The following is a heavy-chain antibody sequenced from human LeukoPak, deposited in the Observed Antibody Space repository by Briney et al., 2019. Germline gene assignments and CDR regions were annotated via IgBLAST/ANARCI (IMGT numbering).Heavy chain of an antibody. CDR3: ARGVRSAFYTPPPDY. CDR2: INPNSGGT. V-gene: IGHV1-2*06. CDR1: GYTFTGYY. J-gene: IGHJ4*02. D-gene: IGHD3-3*01. Sequence: ASVKVSCKASGYTFTGYYMHWVRQAPGQGLEWMGRINPNSGGTNYAQKFQGRVTITTDESATTAYMQLSSLKSDDTAVYYCARGVRSAFYTPPPDYWGQGTRVTVSS.